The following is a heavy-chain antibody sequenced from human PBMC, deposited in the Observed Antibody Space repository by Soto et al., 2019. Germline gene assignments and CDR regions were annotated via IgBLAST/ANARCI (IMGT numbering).Heavy chain of an antibody. CDR2: ISSSSSYI. D-gene: IGHD5-12*01. CDR1: GFTFSSYS. V-gene: IGHV3-21*01. CDR3: ARVSYSGYDSEMDV. J-gene: IGHJ6*04. Sequence: GGSLRLSCAASGFTFSSYSMNWVRQAPGKGLEWVSSISSSSSYIYYADSVKGRFTISRDNAKNSLYLQMNSLRAEDTAVYYCARVSYSGYDSEMDVWGKGTTVTVSS.